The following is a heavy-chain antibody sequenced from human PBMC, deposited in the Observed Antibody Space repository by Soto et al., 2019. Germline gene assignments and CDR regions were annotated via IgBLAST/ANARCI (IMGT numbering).Heavy chain of an antibody. J-gene: IGHJ2*01. D-gene: IGHD3-22*01. CDR3: AREGNYYDISGYYYGWYFDL. Sequence: QLQLQESGSGLVKPSQTLSLTCAVSGGSISSGGYSWSWIRQPPGTGLEWIGYIYHSGSTYYNPSLKSRVTISVDRSKNQFSLKLSSVTAADTAVYDCAREGNYYDISGYYYGWYFDLWCRGTLVTVSS. V-gene: IGHV4-30-2*01. CDR1: GGSISSGGYS. CDR2: IYHSGST.